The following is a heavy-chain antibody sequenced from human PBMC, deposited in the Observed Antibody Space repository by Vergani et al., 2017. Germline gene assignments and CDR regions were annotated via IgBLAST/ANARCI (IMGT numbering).Heavy chain of an antibody. J-gene: IGHJ3*01. CDR3: ERPIEPSAIADGYHV. Sequence: QLQLQESGPGLVTPSETLSLSCRVSGDSIRRSHYYWGFIRQPPGKGLEWIGSISSSGSPYYNLTLKIQLAFSVDTSKNHFSLRLKSVTATDTGMYYCERPIEPSAIADGYHVWGQGTMVTVS. V-gene: IGHV4-39*02. CDR1: GDSIRRSHYY. D-gene: IGHD3-16*02. CDR2: ISSSGSP.